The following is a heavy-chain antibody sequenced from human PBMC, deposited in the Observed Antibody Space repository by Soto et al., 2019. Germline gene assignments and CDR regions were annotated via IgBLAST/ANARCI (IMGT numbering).Heavy chain of an antibody. D-gene: IGHD5-18*01. CDR2: INHSGST. V-gene: IGHV4-34*01. CDR1: GGSFSGYY. J-gene: IGHJ6*02. CDR3: ARSRKGGYSYGRDYYYGMDV. Sequence: QVQLQQWGAGLLKPSETLSLTCAVYGGSFSGYYWSWIRQPPGKGPEWIGEINHSGSTNYNPALKSRVTISVDTSKNQFSLKLSSVTAADTAVYYCARSRKGGYSYGRDYYYGMDVWGQGTTVTVSS.